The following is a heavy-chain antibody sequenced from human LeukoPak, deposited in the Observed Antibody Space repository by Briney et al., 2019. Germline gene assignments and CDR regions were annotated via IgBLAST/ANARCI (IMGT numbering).Heavy chain of an antibody. V-gene: IGHV3-30*18. CDR2: ISYDGSQK. J-gene: IGHJ4*02. CDR1: GFIFSNFG. Sequence: GGSLRLSCEASGFIFSNFGMHWVRQAPGKGLDWVALISYDGSQKNFADSVKGRFTISRDNSKNTLYLQMNSLRAEDTAVYYCAKDGEFLEWLGYFDYWGQGTLVTVSS. CDR3: AKDGEFLEWLGYFDY. D-gene: IGHD3-3*01.